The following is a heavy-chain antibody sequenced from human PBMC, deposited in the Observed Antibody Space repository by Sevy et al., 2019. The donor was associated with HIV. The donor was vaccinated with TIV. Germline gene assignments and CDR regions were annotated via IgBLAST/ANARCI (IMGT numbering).Heavy chain of an antibody. CDR3: ARGSFCSSANCYSGGYHY. CDR2: IKQDGSER. Sequence: GGSLRLSCAASGFTFSSYWLNWVRQAPGKGLEWVANIKQDGSERYYVDSVKGRFTISRDNAKNSLYLQMNSLRAEDTAVYYCARGSFCSSANCYSGGYHYWGQGTLVTVSS. J-gene: IGHJ4*02. V-gene: IGHV3-7*01. CDR1: GFTFSSYW. D-gene: IGHD2-2*01.